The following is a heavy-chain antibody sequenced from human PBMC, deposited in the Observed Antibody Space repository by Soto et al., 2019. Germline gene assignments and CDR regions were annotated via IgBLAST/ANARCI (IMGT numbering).Heavy chain of an antibody. D-gene: IGHD4-17*01. CDR1: GFTVSSNY. CDR3: ARSPSLMTTVTTGRYYFDY. J-gene: IGHJ4*02. Sequence: GGSLRLSCAASGFTVSSNYMSWVRQAPGKGLEWVSVIYSGGSTYYADSVKGRFTISRHNSKNTLYLQMNSLRAEDTAVYYCARSPSLMTTVTTGRYYFDYWGQGTLVTVSS. CDR2: IYSGGST. V-gene: IGHV3-53*04.